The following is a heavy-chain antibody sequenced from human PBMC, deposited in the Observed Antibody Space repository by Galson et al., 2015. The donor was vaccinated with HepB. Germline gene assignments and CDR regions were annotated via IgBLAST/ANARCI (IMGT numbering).Heavy chain of an antibody. CDR3: ARPVYSSGWDYWYFDL. D-gene: IGHD6-19*01. J-gene: IGHJ2*01. CDR2: ISAYNGNT. V-gene: IGHV1-18*01. Sequence: SCKASGYTFTSYGISWVRQAPGQGLEWMGWISAYNGNTNYAQKLQGRVTMTTDTSTSTAYMELRSLRSDDTAVYYCARPVYSSGWDYWYFDLWGRGTLVTVSS. CDR1: GYTFTSYG.